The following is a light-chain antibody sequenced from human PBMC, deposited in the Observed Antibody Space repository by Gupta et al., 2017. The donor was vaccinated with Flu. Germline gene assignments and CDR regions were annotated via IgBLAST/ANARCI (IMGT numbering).Light chain of an antibody. Sequence: DIVMTQSPDSLAVSLGERAAINCKSSQSVLYSSTNKDYLAWYQQKPGQPPKLLVYWASTRESGVPDRFSGRGSGTDFTLTISSLQAEDVAVYYCQQYYSTPYTFGQGTKLEIK. CDR1: QSVLYSSTNKDY. CDR2: WAS. V-gene: IGKV4-1*01. J-gene: IGKJ2*01. CDR3: QQYYSTPYT.